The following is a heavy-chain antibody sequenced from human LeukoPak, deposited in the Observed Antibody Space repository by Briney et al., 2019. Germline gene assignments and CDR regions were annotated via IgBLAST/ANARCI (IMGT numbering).Heavy chain of an antibody. V-gene: IGHV4-39*01. D-gene: IGHD3-22*01. CDR3: ARHSNYYDSRGQGAFDI. Sequence: SETLSLTCTVSGGSISSSSYYWGWIRQPPGKGLEWIGSIYYSGSTYYNPSLKSRVTISLDTSKNQFSLKLSSVTAADTAVYYCARHSNYYDSRGQGAFDIWGQGTMVTVSS. CDR2: IYYSGST. J-gene: IGHJ3*02. CDR1: GGSISSSSYY.